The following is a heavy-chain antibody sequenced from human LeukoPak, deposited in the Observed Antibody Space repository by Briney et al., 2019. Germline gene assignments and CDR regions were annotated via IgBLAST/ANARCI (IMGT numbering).Heavy chain of an antibody. CDR3: ARESRGQIYYGSGSNWFDP. V-gene: IGHV4-39*07. D-gene: IGHD3-10*01. CDR2: IYYSGST. J-gene: IGHJ5*02. Sequence: PSETLPLTCTVSGGSISSSSYYWGWIRQPPGKGLEWIGSIYYSGSTYYNPSLKSRVTISVDTSKNQFSLKLSSVTAADTAVYYCARESRGQIYYGSGSNWFDPWGQGTLVTVSS. CDR1: GGSISSSSYY.